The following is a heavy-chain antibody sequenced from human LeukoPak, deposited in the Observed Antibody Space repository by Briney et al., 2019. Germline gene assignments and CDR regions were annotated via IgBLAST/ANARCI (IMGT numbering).Heavy chain of an antibody. CDR2: IYYSGST. J-gene: IGHJ5*02. V-gene: IGHV4-39*07. CDR3: APTPPYYDFWSGYYRLGAQNWFDP. D-gene: IGHD3-3*01. CDR1: GGPISSSSYY. Sequence: SETLSLTCTVSGGPISSSSYYWGWIRQPPGKGLEWIGSIYYSGSTYYNPSLKSRVTISVDTSKNQFSLKLSSVTAADTAVYYCAPTPPYYDFWSGYYRLGAQNWFDPWGQGTLVTVSS.